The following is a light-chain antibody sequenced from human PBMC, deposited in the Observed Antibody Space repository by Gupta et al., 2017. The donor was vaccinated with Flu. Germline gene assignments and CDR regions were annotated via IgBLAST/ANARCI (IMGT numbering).Light chain of an antibody. Sequence: SYVLTQPPSVSVAPGQTARINCGGNYIGTKSVHWYQQKPGQAPILDVYGDSDRPSAIPERVSNSDSATTVTMNRDKVEAGEEYYYQCKVSNDHSVVFGGGTSLTVL. J-gene: IGLJ3*02. CDR2: GDS. CDR3: KVSNDHSVV. V-gene: IGLV3-21*02. CDR1: YIGTKS.